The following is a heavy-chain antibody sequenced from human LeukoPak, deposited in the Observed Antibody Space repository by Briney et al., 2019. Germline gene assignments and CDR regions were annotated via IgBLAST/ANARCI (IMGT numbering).Heavy chain of an antibody. CDR2: IYPGDSDT. Sequence: GESLKISCTGSGYTFTNYWIAWVRHMPGKGLEWMGAIYPGDSDTRYTPSFQGQVTISADKSSSTAYLQWSSLKASDTAMYYCAIGGNWGGFDYWGQGTLVTVSS. J-gene: IGHJ4*02. V-gene: IGHV5-51*01. CDR1: GYTFTNYW. D-gene: IGHD7-27*01. CDR3: AIGGNWGGFDY.